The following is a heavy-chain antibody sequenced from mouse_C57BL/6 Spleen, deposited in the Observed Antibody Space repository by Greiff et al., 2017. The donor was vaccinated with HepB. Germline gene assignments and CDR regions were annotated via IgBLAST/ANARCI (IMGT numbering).Heavy chain of an antibody. J-gene: IGHJ4*01. D-gene: IGHD1-1*01. CDR2: ISGGGGNT. Sequence: DVKLVESGGGLVKPGGSLKLSCAASGFTFSSYTMSWVRQTPEKRLEWVATISGGGGNTYYPDSVKGRFTISRDNAKNTLYLQMSSLRSEDTALYYCARHVPYGNAMDYWGQGTSVTVSS. CDR1: GFTFSSYT. CDR3: ARHVPYGNAMDY. V-gene: IGHV5-9*01.